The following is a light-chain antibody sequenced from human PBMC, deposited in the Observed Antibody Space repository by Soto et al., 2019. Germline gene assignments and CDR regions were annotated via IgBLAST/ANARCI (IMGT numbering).Light chain of an antibody. CDR1: QSVSSY. CDR3: QQRSNWPT. CDR2: DAS. J-gene: IGKJ1*01. Sequence: EIVLTQSPATLSLSPGERATLSCRASQSVSSYLAWYQQTPGQAPRLLIYDASNRATGVPARFSGSGSETDFTLTISSLEPEDFAVYYCQQRSNWPTFGQGTKVDIK. V-gene: IGKV3-11*01.